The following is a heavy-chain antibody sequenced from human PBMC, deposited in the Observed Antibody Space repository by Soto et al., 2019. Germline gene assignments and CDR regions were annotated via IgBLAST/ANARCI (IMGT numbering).Heavy chain of an antibody. V-gene: IGHV4-30-4*01. CDR3: VGTGTTDDY. D-gene: IGHD4-17*01. CDR1: GASVSSGDYY. Sequence: SETLSLTCTVSGASVSSGDYYWGCIRQPPGKGPEWIGYIYNSGGSYYNPSLKGRLTISIDTSKNQFSLKLNSVTAADTAIYYCVGTGTTDDYWGRGTLVTVSS. J-gene: IGHJ4*02. CDR2: IYNSGGS.